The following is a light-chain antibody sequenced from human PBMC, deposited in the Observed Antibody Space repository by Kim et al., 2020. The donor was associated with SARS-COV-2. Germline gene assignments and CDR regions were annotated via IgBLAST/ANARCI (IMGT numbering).Light chain of an antibody. CDR3: QAWDSSTVV. Sequence: SYELTQPPSVSVSPGQTANITCSGDNLGDQYATWYQQRPGHSPVLVIYRDTRRPSGIPERFSGSNSGNTAALTISGTQAMDGADYYCQAWDSSTVVFGGGTQLTVL. CDR1: NLGDQY. J-gene: IGLJ3*02. CDR2: RDT. V-gene: IGLV3-1*01.